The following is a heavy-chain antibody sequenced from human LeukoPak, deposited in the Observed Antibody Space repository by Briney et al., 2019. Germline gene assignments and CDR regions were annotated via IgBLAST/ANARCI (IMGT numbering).Heavy chain of an antibody. CDR3: AKDIGDGYNYYYGMDV. V-gene: IGHV3-9*01. CDR1: GFTFDDYA. Sequence: GGSLRLSCAASGFTFDDYAMHWVRQAPGKGLEWVSGISWNSGSIGYADSVKGRFTISRDNAKNSLYLQMNSLRAEDTALYYCAKDIGDGYNYYYGMDVWGQGTTVTVSS. CDR2: ISWNSGSI. J-gene: IGHJ6*02. D-gene: IGHD3-16*01.